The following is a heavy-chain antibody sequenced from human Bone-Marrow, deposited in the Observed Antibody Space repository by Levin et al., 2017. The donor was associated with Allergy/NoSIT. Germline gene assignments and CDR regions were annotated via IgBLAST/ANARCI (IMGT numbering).Heavy chain of an antibody. J-gene: IGHJ6*03. D-gene: IGHD6-13*01. V-gene: IGHV4-59*01. CDR3: ARDRGPYSSTWGLYGHYYFMDV. CDR1: GGSISSYY. Sequence: SETLSLTCTVSGGSISSYYWSWIRQPPGKGLEWIGYVFYSGSTNYNPSLKSRVTMSVDTSKNKFSLQLSSVTAADTAIYYCARDRGPYSSTWGLYGHYYFMDVWGKGTTVTVSS. CDR2: VFYSGST.